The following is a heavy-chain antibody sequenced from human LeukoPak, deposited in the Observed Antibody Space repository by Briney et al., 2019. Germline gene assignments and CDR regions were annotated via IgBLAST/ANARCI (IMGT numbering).Heavy chain of an antibody. Sequence: SETLSLTCTVSGGSISSCYWSWIRQPAGKGLEWIGRIYTSGSTNYNPSLKSRVTMSVDTSKNQFSLKLSSVTAADTAVYYRAGDFYYDSRGYRDYGGQETLVTVSS. CDR3: AGDFYYDSRGYRDY. J-gene: IGHJ4*02. D-gene: IGHD3-22*01. CDR1: GGSISSCY. CDR2: IYTSGST. V-gene: IGHV4-4*07.